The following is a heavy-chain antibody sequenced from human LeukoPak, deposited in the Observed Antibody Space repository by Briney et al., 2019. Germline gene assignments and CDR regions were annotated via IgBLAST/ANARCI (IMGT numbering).Heavy chain of an antibody. J-gene: IGHJ3*02. CDR3: ARGRLGDLSLGGAFDI. Sequence: GGSLRLSCAASGFTFSNYSMNWVRQAPPNRLPSISSICRRSSYIYHADSVKGRSTISRDNATTSLYLQMDSLRAEATAVYYCARGRLGDLSLGGAFDIWGQGTVVTVSS. CDR2: ICRRSSYI. CDR1: GFTFSNYS. D-gene: IGHD3-16*02. V-gene: IGHV3-21*01.